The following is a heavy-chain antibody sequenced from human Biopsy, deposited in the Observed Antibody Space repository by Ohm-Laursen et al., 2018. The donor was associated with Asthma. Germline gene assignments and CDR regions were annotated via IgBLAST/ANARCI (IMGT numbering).Heavy chain of an antibody. CDR3: ARPITGTRNAFDI. V-gene: IGHV4-59*01. CDR2: IYYSGST. J-gene: IGHJ3*02. CDR1: GGSISNYY. Sequence: TLSLTCTVSGGSISNYYWNWIRQPPGQGLEWIGYIYYSGSTNYNPSLKSRVTISVDTSKNQFSLKLRSVTAADTAVYYCARPITGTRNAFDIWGQGTMVTVSS. D-gene: IGHD1-20*01.